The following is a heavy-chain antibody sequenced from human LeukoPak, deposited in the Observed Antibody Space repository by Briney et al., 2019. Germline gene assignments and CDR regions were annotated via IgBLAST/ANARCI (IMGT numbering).Heavy chain of an antibody. J-gene: IGHJ4*02. CDR3: AIIAVAGSLDY. D-gene: IGHD6-19*01. CDR1: GYTFTGYY. V-gene: IGHV1-2*06. CDR2: INPNSGGT. Sequence: GASVKVSCKASGYTFTGYYMHWVRQAPGQGLEWMGRINPNSGGTNYAQKFQGRVTMTRDTSISTAYMELSRLRSDETAVYYCAIIAVAGSLDYWGQGTLVTVSS.